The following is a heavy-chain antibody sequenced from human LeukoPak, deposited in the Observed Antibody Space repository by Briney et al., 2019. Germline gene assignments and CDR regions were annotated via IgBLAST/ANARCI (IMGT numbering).Heavy chain of an antibody. D-gene: IGHD4-17*01. Sequence: SETLSLTCAVSGVSFDDYYWAWVRQTPGKGLEWIGEINHSGYTNDSPSLKSRVTLSIDASRKQFSLNLRSVTVADAGTYYCTRMTTGHDYWGQGTLVTVSS. CDR1: GVSFDDYY. CDR2: INHSGYT. J-gene: IGHJ4*02. V-gene: IGHV4-34*01. CDR3: TRMTTGHDY.